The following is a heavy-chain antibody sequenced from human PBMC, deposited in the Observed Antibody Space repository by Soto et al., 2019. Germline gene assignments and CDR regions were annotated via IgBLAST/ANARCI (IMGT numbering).Heavy chain of an antibody. CDR2: IIPILGIA. CDR3: ARDTYSGYDYKYFDY. J-gene: IGHJ4*02. CDR1: GGTFSSYT. Sequence: ASVKVSCKASGGTFSSYTISWVRQAPGQGLEWMGRIIPILGIANYAQKFQGRVTITADKSTSTAYMELSSLRSEDTAVYYCARDTYSGYDYKYFDYWGQGTLVTVSS. V-gene: IGHV1-69*04. D-gene: IGHD5-12*01.